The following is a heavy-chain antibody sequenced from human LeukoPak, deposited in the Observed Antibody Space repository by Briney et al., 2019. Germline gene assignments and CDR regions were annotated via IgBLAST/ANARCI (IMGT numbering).Heavy chain of an antibody. D-gene: IGHD3-9*01. V-gene: IGHV3-74*01. CDR2: INSDGSST. CDR3: ASSILAASDY. Sequence: GGSLRLSCAATGFTFRSYWMHWVRQAPGKGLVWVSRINSDGSSTNYADSVKGRFTISRDNAKNTLYLQMNSLRAEDTAVYYCASSILAASDYWGQGTLVTVSS. J-gene: IGHJ4*02. CDR1: GFTFRSYW.